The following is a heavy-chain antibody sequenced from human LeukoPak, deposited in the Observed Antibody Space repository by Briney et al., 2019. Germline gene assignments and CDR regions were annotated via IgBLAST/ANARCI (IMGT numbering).Heavy chain of an antibody. CDR2: IYYSGST. J-gene: IGHJ6*02. CDR3: ARAVVTTPYYYYGMDV. Sequence: SETLSLTCTVSGGSISSYYWSWIRQPPGKGLEWIGYIYYSGSTNYNPSLKSRVTISVDTSKNQFSLKLSSVTAADTAVYYCARAVVTTPYYYYGMDVWGQGTTVTVSS. CDR1: GGSISSYY. V-gene: IGHV4-59*01. D-gene: IGHD4-23*01.